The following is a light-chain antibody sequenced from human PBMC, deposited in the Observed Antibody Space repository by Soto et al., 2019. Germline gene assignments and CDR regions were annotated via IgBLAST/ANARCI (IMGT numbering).Light chain of an antibody. CDR3: SSYAGSNTF. J-gene: IGLJ1*01. CDR1: SSDVGGYNY. CDR2: EVS. V-gene: IGLV2-8*01. Sequence: QSALTQPPSASGSPGQSVTISCTGTSSDVGGYNYVSWYQQHPGKAPKLMIYEVSKRPSGVPDRFSGSKSGNTASLTVSGLRAEDEADYYCSSYAGSNTFFGTGIKVTVL.